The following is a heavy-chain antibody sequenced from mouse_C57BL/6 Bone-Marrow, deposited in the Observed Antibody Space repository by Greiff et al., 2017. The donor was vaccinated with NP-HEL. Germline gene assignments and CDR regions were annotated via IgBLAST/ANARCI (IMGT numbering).Heavy chain of an antibody. V-gene: IGHV1-59*01. D-gene: IGHD1-1*01. CDR3: ARSVPHGWYFDV. CDR1: GYTFTSYW. CDR2: IDPSDSHT. Sequence: QVQLQQPGAELVRPGTSVKLSCKASGYTFTSYWMHWVKQRPGQGLEWIGVIDPSDSHTNYNQKFKGKATLTVDTSSSTAYMQLSSLTSEDSAVYCCARSVPHGWYFDVWGTGTTVTVSS. J-gene: IGHJ1*03.